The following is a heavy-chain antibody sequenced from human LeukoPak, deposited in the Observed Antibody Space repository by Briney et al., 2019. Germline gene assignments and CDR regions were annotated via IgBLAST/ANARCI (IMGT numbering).Heavy chain of an antibody. CDR3: ARDPPPTGDWGPFDY. J-gene: IGHJ4*02. CDR1: GGTFSSNG. V-gene: IGHV1-69*04. CDR2: IIPIFGIA. Sequence: SVKVSSKASGGTFSSNGINWVRQAPGQGLEWMGRIIPIFGIANYAQKFQGKVTITADKSTSTAYMELSGPRSEDTALYYCARDPPPTGDWGPFDYWGQGTLVTVSS. D-gene: IGHD7-27*01.